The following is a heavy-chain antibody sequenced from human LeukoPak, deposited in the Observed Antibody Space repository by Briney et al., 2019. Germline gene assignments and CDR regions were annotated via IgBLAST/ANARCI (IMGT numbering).Heavy chain of an antibody. Sequence: GGSLRLSCAASGFTFSDYDMSWVRQAPGKGLQWVATTGGSGGTTYYADSVKGRFTISRDNSKNTLYLQMNSLRAEDTAVYYCAKCDEYSYGVVYWGQGTLVTVSS. J-gene: IGHJ4*02. CDR3: AKCDEYSYGVVY. V-gene: IGHV3-23*01. D-gene: IGHD5-18*01. CDR1: GFTFSDYD. CDR2: TGGSGGTT.